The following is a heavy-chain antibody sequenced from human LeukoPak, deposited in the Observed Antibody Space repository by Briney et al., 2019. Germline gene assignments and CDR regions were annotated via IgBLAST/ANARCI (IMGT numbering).Heavy chain of an antibody. Sequence: GASLKISCKGSGYSFTSYWIGWVRRMPGKGLEWMGIIYPDDSDTRYSPSFEGQVIISVDKSISTAYLQWSSLKASDTATYYCARHGHCTNGVCYSNYYYYMDVWGKGTTVTVSS. CDR1: GYSFTSYW. CDR3: ARHGHCTNGVCYSNYYYYMDV. CDR2: IYPDDSDT. J-gene: IGHJ6*03. D-gene: IGHD2-8*01. V-gene: IGHV5-51*01.